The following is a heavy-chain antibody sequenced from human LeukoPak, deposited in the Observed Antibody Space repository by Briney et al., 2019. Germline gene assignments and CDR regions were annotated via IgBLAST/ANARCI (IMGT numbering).Heavy chain of an antibody. CDR1: GYTFTGYY. J-gene: IGHJ4*02. CDR3: ARVYYYDSSGYSRRYYFDY. D-gene: IGHD3-22*01. V-gene: IGHV1-2*02. Sequence: ASVKVSCKASGYTFTGYYMHWVRQAPGQGLEWMGWINPNSGGTNYAQKFQGRVTMTTDTSTSTAYMELRSLRPDDTAVYYCARVYYYDSSGYSRRYYFDYWGQGTLVTVSS. CDR2: INPNSGGT.